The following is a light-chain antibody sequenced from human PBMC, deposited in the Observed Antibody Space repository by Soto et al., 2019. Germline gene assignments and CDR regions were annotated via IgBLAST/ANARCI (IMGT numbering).Light chain of an antibody. V-gene: IGLV1-47*01. Sequence: QSVLTQPPSASGTPGQRVTISCSGSTSNVGSNYVYWHQQFPGTAPNLLIYKNHNRPSGVPDRFSGSKSGTSASLAISGLRSEDEAYYYCEVWDDSLSGLVFGGGTKLTV. CDR2: KNH. CDR3: EVWDDSLSGLV. CDR1: TSNVGSNY. J-gene: IGLJ3*02.